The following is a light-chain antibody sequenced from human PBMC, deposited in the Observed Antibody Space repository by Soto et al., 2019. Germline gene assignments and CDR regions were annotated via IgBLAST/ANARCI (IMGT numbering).Light chain of an antibody. V-gene: IGLV1-44*01. Sequence: QSVLAQPPSAAGTHGQRVTISCSVISATIGSNPGNWDKQLPGTARKLLIYTLNQRPSGVPDRVSGSKSGTSGPLAISGLQSDAETDYYCAAWDDSLHGYVFGTGTKVTVL. CDR3: AAWDDSLHGYV. J-gene: IGLJ1*01. CDR1: SATIGSNP. CDR2: TLN.